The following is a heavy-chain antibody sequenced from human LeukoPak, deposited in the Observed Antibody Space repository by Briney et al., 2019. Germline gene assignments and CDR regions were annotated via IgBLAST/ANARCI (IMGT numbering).Heavy chain of an antibody. D-gene: IGHD3-10*01. J-gene: IGHJ4*02. Sequence: GGSLRLSCAASGFTFSSYAMHWVRQAPGKGLEWVAVIPYDGSNKYYADSVKGRFTISRDNSKNTLYLQMNSLRAEDTAVYYCARVYYYGSGSYYPPGYWGQGTLVTVSS. V-gene: IGHV3-30-3*01. CDR3: ARVYYYGSGSYYPPGY. CDR2: IPYDGSNK. CDR1: GFTFSSYA.